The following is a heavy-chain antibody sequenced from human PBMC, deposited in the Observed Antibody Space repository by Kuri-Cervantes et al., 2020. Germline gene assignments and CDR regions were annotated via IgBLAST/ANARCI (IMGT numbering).Heavy chain of an antibody. CDR2: INHSGSX. V-gene: IGHV4-34*01. D-gene: IGHD2-15*01. Sequence: SETLCPTCAVYGGSFSGYYWSWIRQPPGKGLEWMGEINHSGSXNYNPSLKSGVTISVDTSKKQFSLKLSSVTAADTAVYYCAKTSGGRLGLXXYYGMDVWGQGTTVTVSS. J-gene: IGHJ6*02. CDR1: GGSFSGYY. CDR3: AKTSGGRLGLXXYYGMDV.